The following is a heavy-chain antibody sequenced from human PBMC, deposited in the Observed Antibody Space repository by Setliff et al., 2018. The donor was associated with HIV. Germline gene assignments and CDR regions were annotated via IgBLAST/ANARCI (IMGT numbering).Heavy chain of an antibody. D-gene: IGHD3-10*01. CDR3: ARARGRLSDFDI. V-gene: IGHV1-46*02. J-gene: IGHJ3*02. Sequence: GASVKVSCKTTGGTFNIFSITWVRQAPGQGLEWMGGIIPSGGSTNYAQKFQDRVTMTRDTSTTTVYMDLRSLRSEDTAVYYCARARGRLSDFDIWGQGTMVTVSS. CDR2: IIPSGGST. CDR1: GGTFNIFS.